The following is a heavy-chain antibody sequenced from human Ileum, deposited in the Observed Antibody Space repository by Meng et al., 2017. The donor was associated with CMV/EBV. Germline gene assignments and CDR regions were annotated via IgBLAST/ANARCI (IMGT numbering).Heavy chain of an antibody. V-gene: IGHV3-15*01. CDR1: GFTFSNAW. D-gene: IGHD5-12*01. CDR2: IKSKTDGETS. CDR3: TTTQYSGYDTPYYFDY. J-gene: IGHJ4*02. Sequence: GESLKISCAASGFTFSNAWMSWVRQAPGKGLEWVVRIKSKTDGETSDYAAPVKGRFTISRDDSKNTLYLQMNSLKTEDTAVYYCTTTQYSGYDTPYYFDYWGQGTLVTVSS.